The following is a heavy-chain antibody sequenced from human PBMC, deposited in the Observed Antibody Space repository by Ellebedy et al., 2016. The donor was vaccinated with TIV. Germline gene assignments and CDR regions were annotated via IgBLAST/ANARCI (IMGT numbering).Heavy chain of an antibody. CDR1: GFTFSGYN. J-gene: IGHJ6*03. D-gene: IGHD2-15*01. CDR2: ISSGSNFK. CDR3: AGLPAISDYFFHYYMDV. V-gene: IGHV3-21*06. Sequence: GESLKISXEASGFTFSGYNMNWVRQAPGKGLEWVSFISSGSNFKYYADSVKGRFTISRDNARNSVFLQMNSLRGEDTAVYYCAGLPAISDYFFHYYMDVWGKGTTVSVSS.